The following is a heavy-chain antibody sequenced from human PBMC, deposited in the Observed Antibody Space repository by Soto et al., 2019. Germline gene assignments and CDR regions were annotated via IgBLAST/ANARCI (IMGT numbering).Heavy chain of an antibody. D-gene: IGHD6-19*01. CDR1: GGSISSGGYS. CDR2: IYHSGST. J-gene: IGHJ4*02. V-gene: IGHV4-30-2*01. Sequence: QLQLQESGSGLVKPSQTLSLTCAVSGGSISSGGYSWSWIRQPPGKGLEWIGYIYHSGSTYYNPSLKSRVTISVDRSKTRFSLKLSSVTAADTAVYYCAKAGGLGAVAAAYWGQGTLVTVSS. CDR3: AKAGGLGAVAAAY.